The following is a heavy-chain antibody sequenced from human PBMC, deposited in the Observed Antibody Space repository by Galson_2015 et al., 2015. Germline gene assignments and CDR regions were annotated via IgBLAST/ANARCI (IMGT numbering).Heavy chain of an antibody. D-gene: IGHD3-22*01. J-gene: IGHJ4*02. CDR1: GFTFTTYA. CDR2: ISGSGGNT. V-gene: IGHV3-23*01. CDR3: ASSRGYYYDSSGISPLYY. Sequence: SLRLSCAASGFTFTTYAMSWVRQAPGKGLEWVSGISGSGGNTSYADSVKGRFTISRDNSKNTLYLQMNSLRAEDTAVYYCASSRGYYYDSSGISPLYYWGQGTLVTVSS.